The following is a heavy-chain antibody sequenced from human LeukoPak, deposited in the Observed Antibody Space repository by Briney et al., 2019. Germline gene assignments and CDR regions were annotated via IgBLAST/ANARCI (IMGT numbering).Heavy chain of an antibody. Sequence: GGSLRLSCAASGFTFSSYWMHWVRQAPGKGLVWVSRINSNGSRTSYADSVKGRFIISRDNAKNTLYLQMNSLRAEDTAVYYCAKDTRITGTFSRDYWGQGTLVTVSS. CDR1: GFTFSSYW. J-gene: IGHJ4*02. V-gene: IGHV3-74*01. CDR2: INSNGSRT. D-gene: IGHD1-7*01. CDR3: AKDTRITGTFSRDY.